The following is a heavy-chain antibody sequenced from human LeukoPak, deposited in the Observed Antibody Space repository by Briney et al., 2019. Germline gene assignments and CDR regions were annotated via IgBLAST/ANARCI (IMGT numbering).Heavy chain of an antibody. Sequence: PGGSLRLSCAASGFTVSSNYMSWVRQAPGKGLEWVSFIYSAGNTYYADFVKGRFTISRHTSKNTLYLQMNSLRAEDTAVYYCARASGYSGSRGWFDPWGQGTLVTVSS. CDR1: GFTVSSNY. V-gene: IGHV3-53*04. CDR2: IYSAGNT. J-gene: IGHJ5*02. CDR3: ARASGYSGSRGWFDP. D-gene: IGHD5-12*01.